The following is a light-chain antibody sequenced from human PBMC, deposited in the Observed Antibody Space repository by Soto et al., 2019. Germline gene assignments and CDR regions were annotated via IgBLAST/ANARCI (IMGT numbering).Light chain of an antibody. CDR3: QHYNDYSWT. CDR2: KTS. V-gene: IGKV1-5*03. CDR1: QSISVW. J-gene: IGKJ1*01. Sequence: DIHMTQSPSTLSASVGDRVTITCRASQSISVWLAWYQQKPGKAPNLLIYKTSSLETGVPSRFSGSGSWTEFTLTISSLQPDDFATYYCQHYNDYSWTFGQGTTVEIK.